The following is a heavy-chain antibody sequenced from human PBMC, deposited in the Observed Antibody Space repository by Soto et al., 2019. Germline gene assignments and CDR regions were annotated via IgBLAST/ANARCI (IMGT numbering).Heavy chain of an antibody. CDR3: ATWAYDSSGYYRFDE. Sequence: ASVKVSCKVSGYTLTELSMHWVRQAPGKGLEWMGGFDPEDGETIYAQKFQGRVTMTEDTSTDTAYMELSSLRSEDTAVYYCATWAYDSSGYYRFDEWGQGTLVTVSS. CDR1: GYTLTELS. J-gene: IGHJ4*02. V-gene: IGHV1-24*01. D-gene: IGHD3-22*01. CDR2: FDPEDGET.